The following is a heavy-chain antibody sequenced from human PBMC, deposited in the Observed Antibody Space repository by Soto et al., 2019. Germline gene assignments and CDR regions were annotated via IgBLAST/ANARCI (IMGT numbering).Heavy chain of an antibody. D-gene: IGHD1-26*01. V-gene: IGHV5-10-1*01. CDR1: GYTFTHFW. J-gene: IGHJ4*02. CDR3: ASLLGRTQEDTKTLASPEFDN. Sequence: GESLKISCQTFGYTFTHFWVIWLRQVPGKGLEWMGRIDPSDSSANYSPSFAGHVTFSVDRSLNTAYLQWRNLRASDSAMYYCASLLGRTQEDTKTLASPEFDNWGQGTQVTVSS. CDR2: IDPSDSSA.